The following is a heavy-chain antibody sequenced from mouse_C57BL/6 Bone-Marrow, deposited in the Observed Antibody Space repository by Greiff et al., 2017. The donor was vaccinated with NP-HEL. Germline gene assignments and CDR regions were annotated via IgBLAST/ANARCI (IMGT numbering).Heavy chain of an antibody. J-gene: IGHJ2*01. CDR1: GYTFTSYW. CDR2: IDPSDSYT. V-gene: IGHV1-50*01. D-gene: IGHD1-1*01. CDR3: ASPIYYYGSSYYFDD. Sequence: VQLQQPGAELVKPGASVKLSCKASGYTFTSYWMQWVKQRPGQGLEWLGEIDPSDSYTNYNQKFTGKTTLTVNTSSSTAYMQLSSLTSENSAVYYCASPIYYYGSSYYFDDWGQGTTLTVSS.